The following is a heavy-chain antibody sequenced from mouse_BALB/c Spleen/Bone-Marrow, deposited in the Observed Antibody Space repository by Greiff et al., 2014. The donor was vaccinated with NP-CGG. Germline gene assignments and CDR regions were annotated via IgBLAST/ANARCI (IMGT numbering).Heavy chain of an antibody. CDR3: ARHAYYDQTEVSFVY. J-gene: IGHJ3*01. D-gene: IGHD2-4*01. V-gene: IGHV5-9-2*01. CDR2: ISGGGSYT. Sequence: EVQRVESGGGLVKSGGSLKLSCAASGFTFNSYGKSWVRQTPEKRLEWVATISGGGSYTFYPDSVKGRFTISRDNAKNNLYLQLSSLRSEDTALYYCARHAYYDQTEVSFVYWGQGTLVTVSA. CDR1: GFTFNSYG.